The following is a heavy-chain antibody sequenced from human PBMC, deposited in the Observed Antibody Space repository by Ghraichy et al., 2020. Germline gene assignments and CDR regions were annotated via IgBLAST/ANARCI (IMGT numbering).Heavy chain of an antibody. J-gene: IGHJ6*02. CDR1: GFTFANSV. V-gene: IGHV3-23*01. CDR2: ISGSGNNP. Sequence: GESLKISCVASGFTFANSVMTWVRQPPGKGLEWVSSISGSGNNPSYADSVKGRFTISRDNSKNTLYLQMTTLRAEDAAVYYCAKPDPRLGITGWAYNMDVWGQGTTVTVSS. D-gene: IGHD3-9*01. CDR3: AKPDPRLGITGWAYNMDV.